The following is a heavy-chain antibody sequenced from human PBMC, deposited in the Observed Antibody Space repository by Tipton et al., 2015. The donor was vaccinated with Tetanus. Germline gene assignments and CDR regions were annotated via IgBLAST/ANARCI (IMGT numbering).Heavy chain of an antibody. Sequence: QLVQSGAEVKKPGESLKISCKASGHNSRSYWISWVRQMPGKGLEWMGVIYPGDSEPRYNPAFQGHVTISADKSSSTASLQWSSLKASDSAKYYCARHSRRMCNIYAYYYLGMYVWGQGTTFTVTS. J-gene: IGHJ6*02. CDR1: GHNSRSYW. CDR3: ARHSRRMCNIYAYYYLGMYV. D-gene: IGHD2/OR15-2a*01. CDR2: IYPGDSEP. V-gene: IGHV5-51*01.